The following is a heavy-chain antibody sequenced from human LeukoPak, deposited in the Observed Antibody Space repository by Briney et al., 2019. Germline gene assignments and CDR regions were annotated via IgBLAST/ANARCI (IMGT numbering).Heavy chain of an antibody. Sequence: SETLSLACAVYGGSFSGYYWSWIRQPPGKGLEWIGEINHSGSTNYNPSLMGRVTISVDTSKNQFSLKLSSVTAADTAVYYCASGWNYEYYFDYWGQGTLVTVSS. CDR3: ASGWNYEYYFDY. V-gene: IGHV4-34*01. J-gene: IGHJ4*02. D-gene: IGHD1-7*01. CDR1: GGSFSGYY. CDR2: INHSGST.